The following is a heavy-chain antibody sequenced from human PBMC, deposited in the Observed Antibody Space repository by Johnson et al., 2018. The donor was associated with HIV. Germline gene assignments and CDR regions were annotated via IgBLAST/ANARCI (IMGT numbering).Heavy chain of an antibody. CDR2: ISFDGTKR. J-gene: IGHJ3*01. D-gene: IGHD2/OR15-2a*01. CDR3: AAPEY. CDR1: GFTFSNYA. V-gene: IGHV3-30-3*01. Sequence: QVQLVESGGGLIQPGGSLRLSCAASGFTFSNYAMHWVRQAPGKGLEWVAVISFDGTKRYYADSVKGRFTISRDNSKNTLYLQMNSLRLGDTAVYYCAAPEYWGQGTMVTVSS.